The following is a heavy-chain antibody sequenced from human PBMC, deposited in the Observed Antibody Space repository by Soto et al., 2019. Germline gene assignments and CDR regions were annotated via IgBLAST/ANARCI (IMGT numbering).Heavy chain of an antibody. D-gene: IGHD2-15*01. CDR2: ISSSGSTI. V-gene: IGHV3-48*03. CDR1: GFTFSSCG. J-gene: IGHJ6*02. Sequence: GGSLRLSCAASGFTFSSCGMNWVRQAPGKGLEWVSYISSSGSTIYYAHSVKGRFTISRDNAKNSLYLQMNSLRAEDTAVYYCARDSRLLLSYYYYGMDVWGQGTTVTVSS. CDR3: ARDSRLLLSYYYYGMDV.